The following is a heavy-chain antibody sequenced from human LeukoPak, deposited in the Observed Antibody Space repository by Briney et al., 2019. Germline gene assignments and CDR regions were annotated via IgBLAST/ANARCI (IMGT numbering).Heavy chain of an antibody. CDR1: GFTFSSYG. V-gene: IGHV3-30*03. J-gene: IGHJ4*02. CDR2: ISYDGSNK. D-gene: IGHD6-13*01. Sequence: GGSLRLSCAASGFTFSSYGMHWVRQAPGKGLEWVAVISYDGSNKYYADSVKGRFTISRDNSKNTLYLQMNSLRAEDTAVYYCASGVGIAAAPLDYWGQGTLVTVSS. CDR3: ASGVGIAAAPLDY.